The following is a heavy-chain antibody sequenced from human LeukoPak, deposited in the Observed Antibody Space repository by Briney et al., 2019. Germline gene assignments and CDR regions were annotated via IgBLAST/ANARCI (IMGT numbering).Heavy chain of an antibody. D-gene: IGHD3-10*01. V-gene: IGHV4-39*07. CDR3: ARDRVLLWFGEYRPYGMDV. CDR2: IYYSGST. J-gene: IGHJ6*02. CDR1: GGSISSGSYF. Sequence: SETLSLTCSVSGGSISSGSYFWGWIRQPPGKGLEWIGSIYYSGSTYYNPSLKSRVTISVDTSKNQFSLKLSSVTAADTAVYYCARDRVLLWFGEYRPYGMDVWGQGTTVTVSS.